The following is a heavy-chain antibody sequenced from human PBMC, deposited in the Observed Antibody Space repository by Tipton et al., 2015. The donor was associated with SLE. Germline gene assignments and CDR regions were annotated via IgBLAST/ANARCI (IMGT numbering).Heavy chain of an antibody. D-gene: IGHD7-27*01. CDR2: ISYDGSNK. Sequence: SGFTFSSYAMHWVRQAPGKGLEWVAVISYDGSNKYYADSVRGRFTISRDNSKNTLYLQMNSLRAEDTAVYYCASLLTGDGRTDWGQGTLVTVSS. V-gene: IGHV3-30*04. J-gene: IGHJ4*02. CDR1: GFTFSSYA. CDR3: ASLLTGDGRTD.